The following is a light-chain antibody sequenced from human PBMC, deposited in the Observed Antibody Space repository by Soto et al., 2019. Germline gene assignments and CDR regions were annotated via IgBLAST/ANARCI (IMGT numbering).Light chain of an antibody. J-gene: IGKJ1*01. CDR1: QSVSSN. CDR3: QQYNNWPPWT. CDR2: GAS. Sequence: EIVMTQSPVTLSVSTGERATLSCRASQSVSSNLAWYQQKPGQAPRLLIYGASTRATGIPARFGGSGSGTEFTLTISSLQSEDFAIYYCQQYNNWPPWTFAQGTKVDIK. V-gene: IGKV3-15*01.